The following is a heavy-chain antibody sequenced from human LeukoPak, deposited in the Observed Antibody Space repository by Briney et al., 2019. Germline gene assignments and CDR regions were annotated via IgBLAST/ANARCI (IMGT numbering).Heavy chain of an antibody. CDR1: GFTFSTYW. Sequence: TGGSLRLSCAASGFTFSTYWMTWVRQAPGKGLEWVANIKQDGSDKYYVDSVKGRFTISKDNAKNSLYLQVNSLRAEDTAVYYCVRDFSRTRLERPFDYWGQGTLVTVSS. J-gene: IGHJ4*02. CDR3: VRDFSRTRLERPFDY. CDR2: IKQDGSDK. V-gene: IGHV3-7*01. D-gene: IGHD1-1*01.